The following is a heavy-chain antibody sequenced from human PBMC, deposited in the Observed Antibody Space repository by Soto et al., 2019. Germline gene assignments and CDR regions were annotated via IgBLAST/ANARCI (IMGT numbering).Heavy chain of an antibody. J-gene: IGHJ6*02. Sequence: GGSLRLSCVASGFTFSSYWMSWVRQSPEKGLEWVANINQDGSGKYHVGSVKGRFTISRDNAKNTLYLQMNSLRAEDTAVYYCARDRGGYYYYGMDVWGQGTTVTVSS. D-gene: IGHD3-10*01. CDR2: INQDGSGK. CDR3: ARDRGGYYYYGMDV. CDR1: GFTFSSYW. V-gene: IGHV3-7*01.